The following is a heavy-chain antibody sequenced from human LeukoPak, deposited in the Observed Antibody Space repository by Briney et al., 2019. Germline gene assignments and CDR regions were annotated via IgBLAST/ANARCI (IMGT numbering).Heavy chain of an antibody. J-gene: IGHJ4*02. D-gene: IGHD5/OR15-5a*01. Sequence: SETLSLTCTVSGGSISSYYWSWIRQPPGKGLEWIGYIYNSGITNYNPSLKSRVTISVDTSKNQFSLKLSSVTAADTAVYYCAREGLSVSFDYWGQGTLVTVSS. CDR1: GGSISSYY. CDR2: IYNSGIT. V-gene: IGHV4-59*01. CDR3: AREGLSVSFDY.